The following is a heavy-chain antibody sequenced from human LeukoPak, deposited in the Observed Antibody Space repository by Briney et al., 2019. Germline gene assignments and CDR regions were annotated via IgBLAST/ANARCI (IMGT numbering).Heavy chain of an antibody. Sequence: PGGSPRLSCTASGVTLSNYAMHWVRRPPGRGLEWVAVISFDGINKYYGDSVEGRFSVSRDNSKNTLYLQMNSLRPDDTAMYYCATDYGDYEPIDYWGQGTLVTVSS. CDR3: ATDYGDYEPIDY. J-gene: IGHJ4*02. V-gene: IGHV3-30*04. D-gene: IGHD4-17*01. CDR2: ISFDGINK. CDR1: GVTLSNYA.